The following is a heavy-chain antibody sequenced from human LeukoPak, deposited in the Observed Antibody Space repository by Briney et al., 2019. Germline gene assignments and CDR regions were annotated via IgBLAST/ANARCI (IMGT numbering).Heavy chain of an antibody. V-gene: IGHV3-23*01. Sequence: GGSLRLSCAASGFTFSSYAMSWVRQAPGKGLEWVSAISGSGGSTYYADSVKGRSTISRDNSKNTLYLQMNSLRAEDTAVYYCAKDREMATMGFSPDVWGQGTTVTVSS. CDR3: AKDREMATMGFSPDV. CDR2: ISGSGGST. D-gene: IGHD5-24*01. CDR1: GFTFSSYA. J-gene: IGHJ6*02.